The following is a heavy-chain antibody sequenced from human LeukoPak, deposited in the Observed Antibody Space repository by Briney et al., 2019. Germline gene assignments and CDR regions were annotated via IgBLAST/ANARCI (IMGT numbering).Heavy chain of an antibody. CDR2: INSDGSST. CDR1: GFTFSSYL. CDR3: ARGVYQLLYMDY. Sequence: GGSLRLSCAASGFTFSSYLMPWVRQAPGKGLVWVSRINSDGSSTSYADSVKGRFTISRDNAKNTLYLQMNSLRAEDTAVYYCARGVYQLLYMDYWGQGTLVTVSS. D-gene: IGHD2-2*02. V-gene: IGHV3-74*01. J-gene: IGHJ4*02.